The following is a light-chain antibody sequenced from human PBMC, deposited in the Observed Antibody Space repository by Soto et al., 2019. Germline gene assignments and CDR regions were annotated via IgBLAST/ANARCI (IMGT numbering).Light chain of an antibody. V-gene: IGLV1-44*01. J-gene: IGLJ3*02. Sequence: QSVLTQPPSASGTPGQRVAISCSGSSSNIGSDTVNWYQQLPGTAPKLLIYSYNQRPSGVPDRFSGSKSGTSASLAISGLQSEDEAGYYCAAWDDSLNGPGAFGGGTQLTVL. CDR1: SSNIGSDT. CDR3: AAWDDSLNGPGA. CDR2: SYN.